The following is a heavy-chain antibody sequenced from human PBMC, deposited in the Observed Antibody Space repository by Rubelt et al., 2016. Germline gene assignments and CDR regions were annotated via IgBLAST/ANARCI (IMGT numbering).Heavy chain of an antibody. CDR3: ARFAIGGHSSGYLFDY. Sequence: QVQLVQSGAEVKKPGASVKVSCKASGYTFTGYYMHWVRQAPGQGLEWMGWINPNSGCTNYAQKFQGRVTMTRDTSISTAYMVLSRLRSDDTAVYDWARFAIGGHSSGYLFDYWGQGTLVTVSS. D-gene: IGHD3-22*01. CDR2: INPNSGCT. V-gene: IGHV1-2*02. CDR1: GYTFTGYY. J-gene: IGHJ4*02.